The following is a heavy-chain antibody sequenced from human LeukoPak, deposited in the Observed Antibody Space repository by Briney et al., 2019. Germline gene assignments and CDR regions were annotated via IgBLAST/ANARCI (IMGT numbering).Heavy chain of an antibody. D-gene: IGHD1-1*01. CDR3: VKARSNWHYNGMDV. CDR1: GLTFSNFA. CDR2: ISGGGGTT. Sequence: GGSLRLSCAASGLTFSNFAMNWVRQAPGKGLEWVSVISGGGGTTYYADSVKGRFTIFRDNPKNTLYLQMNSLRAEDTAVFYCVKARSNWHYNGMDVWGQGTTVTVSS. J-gene: IGHJ6*01. V-gene: IGHV3-23*01.